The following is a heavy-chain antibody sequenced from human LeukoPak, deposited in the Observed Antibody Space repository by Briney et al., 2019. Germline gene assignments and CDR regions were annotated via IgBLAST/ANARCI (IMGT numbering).Heavy chain of an antibody. CDR3: ARDYYDSSGPDY. CDR1: GYTFTGYY. V-gene: IGHV1-2*02. D-gene: IGHD3-22*01. Sequence: ASLKVSCKASGYTFTGYYMHWVRQAPGQGLEWMGWINPNSGGTNYAQKFQGRVTMTRDTSISTAYMELSRLRSDDTAVYYCARDYYDSSGPDYWGQGTLVTVSS. J-gene: IGHJ4*02. CDR2: INPNSGGT.